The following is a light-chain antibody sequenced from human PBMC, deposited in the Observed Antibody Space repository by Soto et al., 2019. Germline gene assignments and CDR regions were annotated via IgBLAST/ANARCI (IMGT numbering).Light chain of an antibody. J-gene: IGLJ2*01. Sequence: QSALTQPASVSGSPGQSITISCTGTSSDVGYKHVSWYQHQPGKAPRLMIYEVSNRPSGVSNRFSGSQSGNTASLTISGLRAEDEAEYYCSSYTSSLPVVFGGGTKVTVL. CDR1: SSDVGYKH. V-gene: IGLV2-14*01. CDR2: EVS. CDR3: SSYTSSLPVV.